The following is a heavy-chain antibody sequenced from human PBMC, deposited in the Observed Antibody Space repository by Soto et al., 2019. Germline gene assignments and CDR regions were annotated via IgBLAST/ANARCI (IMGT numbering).Heavy chain of an antibody. D-gene: IGHD1-1*01. CDR3: ARGTNWNDPTAFDI. Sequence: SVKVSCKTSGGTFSGFALSWVRQAPGQGLEWMGGIIPISGTANYAQKFQGRVTISADESTSTAYMELSSLRYEDTAVYFCARGTNWNDPTAFDIWGQGTMVTVSS. CDR2: IIPISGTA. CDR1: GGTFSGFA. V-gene: IGHV1-69*13. J-gene: IGHJ3*02.